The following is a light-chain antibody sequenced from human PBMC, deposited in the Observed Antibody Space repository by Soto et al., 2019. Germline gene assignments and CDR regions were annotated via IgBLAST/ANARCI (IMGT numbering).Light chain of an antibody. J-gene: IGKJ5*01. CDR3: QQYNDWPTIT. CDR2: GGS. Sequence: EIVMTQSPATLSVPPGDRATLSCRASESIRSDLAWYQQKPGQAPRLLIYGGSIRAAYTPARFSGSGSGTEFTLTINTLQSEDFAVYYCQQYNDWPTITFGQGTRLE. CDR1: ESIRSD. V-gene: IGKV3-15*01.